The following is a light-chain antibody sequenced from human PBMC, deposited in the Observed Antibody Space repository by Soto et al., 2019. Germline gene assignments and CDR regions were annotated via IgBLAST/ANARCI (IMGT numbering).Light chain of an antibody. Sequence: SYELTQPPSVSVAPGTTARLTCGGNNIGSKGVHWYQQKPRQAPILVIYYDNDRPSGIPERFSGSKSANTATLTISRVEAGDEADYYCQVWDPTSDHPYLFGAGTKLTVL. CDR2: YDN. J-gene: IGLJ1*01. CDR3: QVWDPTSDHPYL. CDR1: NIGSKG. V-gene: IGLV3-21*04.